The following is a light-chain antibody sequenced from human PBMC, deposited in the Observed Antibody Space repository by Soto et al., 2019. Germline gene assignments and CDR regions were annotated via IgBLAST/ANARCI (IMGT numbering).Light chain of an antibody. V-gene: IGLV2-14*03. CDR2: DVT. Sequence: HSALTQPASVSGSPGQSITISCTGTGSDIGSYNYVSWYQHHPGKVPKFIIYDVTNRPSGVSDRFSGSKSGNTASLTISGLQAEDEADYYCNSYTSASTYVFGTGTKVTVL. CDR3: NSYTSASTYV. CDR1: GSDIGSYNY. J-gene: IGLJ1*01.